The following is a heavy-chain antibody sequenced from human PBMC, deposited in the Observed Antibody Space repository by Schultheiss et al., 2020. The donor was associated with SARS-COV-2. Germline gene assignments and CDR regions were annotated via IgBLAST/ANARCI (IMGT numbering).Heavy chain of an antibody. Sequence: ASVKVSCKASGYTFTSYDINWVRQATGQGLEWMGWMNPNSGNTGYAQKLQGRVTMTRDTSTSTAYMELSSLRSEDTAVYYCARVKVATTNFDYWGQGTLVTVSS. CDR1: GYTFTSYD. D-gene: IGHD5-12*01. V-gene: IGHV1-8*01. J-gene: IGHJ4*02. CDR3: ARVKVATTNFDY. CDR2: MNPNSGNT.